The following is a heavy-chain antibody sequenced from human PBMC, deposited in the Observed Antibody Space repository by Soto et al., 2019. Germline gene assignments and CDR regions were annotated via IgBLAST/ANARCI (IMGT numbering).Heavy chain of an antibody. V-gene: IGHV4-31*03. CDR2: IYYSGST. D-gene: IGHD2-2*01. Sequence: SETLSLTCTVSGGSISSGGYYWSWIRQHPGKGLEWIGYIYYSGSTYYNPSLKSRVTMSVDTSKNQFSLKLSSVTAADTAVYYCARDRGCSSTSCLYGMDVWGQGTTVTVSS. CDR1: GGSISSGGYY. CDR3: ARDRGCSSTSCLYGMDV. J-gene: IGHJ6*02.